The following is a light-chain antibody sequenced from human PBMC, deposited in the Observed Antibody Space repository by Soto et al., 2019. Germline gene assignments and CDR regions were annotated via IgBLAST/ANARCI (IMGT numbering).Light chain of an antibody. V-gene: IGLV1-47*01. CDR2: RTT. Sequence: QSVVTQPPSASWAPGQRVTISCSGGSSNIGTNYVYWYQHLPGMAPKLLIYRTTQRPSGIPDRFSASKSGTSASLATSGLRSEDEADYYCAGWDNSLSGHYVFGTGTKVTVL. CDR1: SSNIGTNY. J-gene: IGLJ1*01. CDR3: AGWDNSLSGHYV.